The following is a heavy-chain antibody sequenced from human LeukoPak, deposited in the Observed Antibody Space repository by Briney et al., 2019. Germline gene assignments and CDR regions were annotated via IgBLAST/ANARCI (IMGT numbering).Heavy chain of an antibody. D-gene: IGHD5/OR15-5a*01. CDR1: GFTFSSFG. CDR2: ISNSADRT. Sequence: TGGSLRLSCAASGFTFSSFGMSWVRQAPGKGLEWVSGISNSADRTYYADHVRGRFTISRDNSKNTLLLQMNSLTVEDSAVYYCAKGTSTMANRPADYWGQGTLVTVSS. V-gene: IGHV3-23*01. CDR3: AKGTSTMANRPADY. J-gene: IGHJ4*02.